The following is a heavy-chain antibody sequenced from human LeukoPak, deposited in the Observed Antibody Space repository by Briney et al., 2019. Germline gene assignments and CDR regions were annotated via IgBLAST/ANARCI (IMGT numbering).Heavy chain of an antibody. CDR3: ARGIYDFWSGYSDY. V-gene: IGHV4-59*01. J-gene: IGHJ4*02. CDR1: GGSISSYY. D-gene: IGHD3-3*01. Sequence: TSETLSLTCTVSGGSISSYYWSWIRQPPGKGLEWIGYIYYSGSTNYNPSLKSRVTISVGTSKNQFSLKLSSVTAADTAVYYCARGIYDFWSGYSDYWGQGTLVTVSS. CDR2: IYYSGST.